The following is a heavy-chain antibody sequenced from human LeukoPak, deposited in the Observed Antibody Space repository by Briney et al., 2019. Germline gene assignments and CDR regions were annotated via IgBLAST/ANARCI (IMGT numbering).Heavy chain of an antibody. Sequence: GGSLRLSCAASGFTFSSYSMNWVRQAPGKGLEWVSSISSSSSYIYYADSVEGRFTISRDNAKNSLYLQMNSLRAEDTAVYYCAREGDYCSSTSCYGPGFDIWGQGTMVTVSS. CDR2: ISSSSSYI. V-gene: IGHV3-21*01. CDR3: AREGDYCSSTSCYGPGFDI. CDR1: GFTFSSYS. J-gene: IGHJ3*02. D-gene: IGHD2-2*01.